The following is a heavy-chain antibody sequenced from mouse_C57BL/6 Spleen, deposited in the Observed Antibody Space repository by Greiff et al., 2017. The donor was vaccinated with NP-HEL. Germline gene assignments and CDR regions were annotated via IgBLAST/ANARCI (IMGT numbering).Heavy chain of an antibody. Sequence: EVQLVESGEGLVKPGGSLKLSCAASGFTFSSYAMSWVRQTPEKRLEWVAYISSGGDYIYYADTVKGRFTISRDNARNTLYLQMSSLKSEDTAMYYCARGEYDGPSYAMDYWGQGTSVTVSS. V-gene: IGHV5S21*01. CDR2: ISSGGDYI. D-gene: IGHD2-3*01. CDR1: GFTFSSYA. J-gene: IGHJ4*01. CDR3: ARGEYDGPSYAMDY.